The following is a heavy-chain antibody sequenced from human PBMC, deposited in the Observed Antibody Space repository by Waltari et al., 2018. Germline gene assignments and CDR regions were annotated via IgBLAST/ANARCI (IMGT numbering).Heavy chain of an antibody. D-gene: IGHD3-10*01. J-gene: IGHJ6*03. CDR3: AKGGSGTIHYMDV. V-gene: IGHV3-43D*03. Sequence: EVQLVESGGVVVQPGGSLRLSCAASGFTFDDYAMNWVRQAPGKGLEWVSLISWDGGSTYYADSVKGRFTISRDNSKNSLYLQMNSLRAEDTALYYCAKGGSGTIHYMDVWGKGTTVTVSS. CDR1: GFTFDDYA. CDR2: ISWDGGST.